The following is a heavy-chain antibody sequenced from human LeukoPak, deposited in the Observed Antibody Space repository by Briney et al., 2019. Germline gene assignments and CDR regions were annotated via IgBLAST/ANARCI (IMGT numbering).Heavy chain of an antibody. CDR3: ARVVVPAAMFYFDY. J-gene: IGHJ4*02. CDR2: INWNGGST. Sequence: GGSLRLSCAASGFTFDDYGMSWVRQAPGKGLEWVSGINWNGGSTGYADSVKGRFTISRDNAKNSLYLQMNSLRAEDTALYYYARVVVPAAMFYFDYWGQGTLVTVSS. CDR1: GFTFDDYG. V-gene: IGHV3-20*04. D-gene: IGHD2-2*01.